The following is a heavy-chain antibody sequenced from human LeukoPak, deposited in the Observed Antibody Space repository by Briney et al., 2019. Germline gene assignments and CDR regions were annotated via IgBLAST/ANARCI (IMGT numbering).Heavy chain of an antibody. D-gene: IGHD6-6*01. CDR3: ARREGARPMDY. CDR1: GGSIGSSSYF. J-gene: IGHJ4*02. Sequence: SETLSLTCTVSGGSIGSSSYFWGWIRQSPGKGLEWIGSIYYSGSTYYNPSLKSRVTISVDTSKNQFSLKLSSVTAADTAVYYCARREGARPMDYWGQGTLVTVSS. V-gene: IGHV4-39*01. CDR2: IYYSGST.